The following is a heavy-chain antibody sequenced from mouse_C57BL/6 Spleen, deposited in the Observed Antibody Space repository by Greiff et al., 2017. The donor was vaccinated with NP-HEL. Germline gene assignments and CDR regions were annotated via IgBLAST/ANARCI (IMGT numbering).Heavy chain of an antibody. J-gene: IGHJ1*03. V-gene: IGHV3-6*01. CDR2: ISYDGSN. D-gene: IGHD2-4*01. CDR3: ARGGYDYDWYFDV. Sequence: EVQVVESGPGLVKPSQSLSLTCSVTGYSITSGYYWNWIRQFPGNKLEWMGYISYDGSNNYNPSLKNRISITRDTSKNQFFLKLNSVTTEDTATYYCARGGYDYDWYFDVWGTGTTVTVSS. CDR1: GYSITSGYY.